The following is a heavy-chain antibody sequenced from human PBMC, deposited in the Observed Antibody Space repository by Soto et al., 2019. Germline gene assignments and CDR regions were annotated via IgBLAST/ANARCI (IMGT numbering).Heavy chain of an antibody. D-gene: IGHD2-21*01. CDR2: INAGNGDT. Sequence: ASVNVSCKTSAYIFTDYAIHWVRQAPGQSLEWIGRINAGNGDTNFPHKFQDRVIITRDTSATTAYMELSSLSSEDTAVYYCARSPAGYSRFDFWGQGTLVTVSS. J-gene: IGHJ4*02. V-gene: IGHV1-3*01. CDR3: ARSPAGYSRFDF. CDR1: AYIFTDYA.